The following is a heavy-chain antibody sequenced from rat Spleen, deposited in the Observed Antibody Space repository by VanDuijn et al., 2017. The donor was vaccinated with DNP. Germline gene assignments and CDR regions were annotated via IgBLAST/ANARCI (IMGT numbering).Heavy chain of an antibody. J-gene: IGHJ2*01. D-gene: IGHD1-6*01. CDR1: GFSLTRYS. V-gene: IGHV2-41*01. Sequence: QVQLKESGPGLVQPSQTLSLTCAVGGFSLTRYSVNWVRQPPGKGLEWMGVIWNTGGTRYNPALKSRLSIIRDTSKSQVFLKMNSLQTEDTAIYFCTRAGGILRIITTYFDYWGQGVMVTVSS. CDR3: TRAGGILRIITTYFDY. CDR2: IWNTGGT.